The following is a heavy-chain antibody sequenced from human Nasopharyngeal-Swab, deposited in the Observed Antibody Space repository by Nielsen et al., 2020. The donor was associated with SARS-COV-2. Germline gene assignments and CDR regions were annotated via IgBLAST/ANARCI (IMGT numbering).Heavy chain of an antibody. CDR1: GFTFGYYA. V-gene: IGHV3-23*01. D-gene: IGHD6-13*01. J-gene: IGHJ4*02. CDR3: ARDWGPGYSNTWHYPDY. Sequence: GGSLRLSCAASGFTFGYYAMSWVRQAPGKGLEWVSSIRGGGAGTFYADSVQGRFTISRDNSRNTVHLQMNSLRDEDTAIYYCARDWGPGYSNTWHYPDYWGQGTLVTVSS. CDR2: IRGGGAGT.